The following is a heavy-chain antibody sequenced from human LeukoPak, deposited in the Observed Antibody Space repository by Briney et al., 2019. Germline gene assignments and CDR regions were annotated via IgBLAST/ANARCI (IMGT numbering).Heavy chain of an antibody. CDR2: INTDGSTT. J-gene: IGHJ4*02. D-gene: IGHD3/OR15-3a*01. CDR3: ARDFRGTGDY. Sequence: GGSLRLSCAASGFTFSDYWMHWVRQVPGKGLVWVSRINTDGSTTTYADSVKGRFTISRDNAKNTLFLQMNSLRAEDTAVYYCARDFRGTGDYWGQGTLVTVSS. V-gene: IGHV3-74*01. CDR1: GFTFSDYW.